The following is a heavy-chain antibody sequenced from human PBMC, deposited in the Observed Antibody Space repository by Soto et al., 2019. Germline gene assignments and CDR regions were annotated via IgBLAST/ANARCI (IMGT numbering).Heavy chain of an antibody. CDR2: IIPIFGTA. D-gene: IGHD3-22*01. Sequence: SLKVSCKASGGTFSSYAISWVRQAPGQGLEWMGGIIPIFGTANYAQKFQGRVTITAAESTSTAYMELSSLRSEDTAVYYCARDWDYYDSSGPYPNWFDPWGQGTLVTVSS. CDR1: GGTFSSYA. V-gene: IGHV1-69*13. J-gene: IGHJ5*02. CDR3: ARDWDYYDSSGPYPNWFDP.